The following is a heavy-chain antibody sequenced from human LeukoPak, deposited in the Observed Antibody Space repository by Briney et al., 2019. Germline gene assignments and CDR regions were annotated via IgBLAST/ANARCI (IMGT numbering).Heavy chain of an antibody. CDR2: INHSGST. Sequence: PSETLSLTCTVSGYSISSGYYWGWIRQPPGKGLEWIGSINHSGSTYYNPSLKSRVTISVDTSTNQLSLKLSSVTAADTAVYYCARDAVSIAAHWFDPWGQGTLVTVSS. CDR1: GYSISSGYY. D-gene: IGHD6-25*01. CDR3: ARDAVSIAAHWFDP. J-gene: IGHJ5*02. V-gene: IGHV4-38-2*02.